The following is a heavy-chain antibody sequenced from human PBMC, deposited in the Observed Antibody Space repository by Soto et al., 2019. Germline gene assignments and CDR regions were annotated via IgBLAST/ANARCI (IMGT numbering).Heavy chain of an antibody. CDR1: GFTFSSYW. V-gene: IGHV3-7*01. CDR2: IKQDGSEK. J-gene: IGHJ1*01. D-gene: IGHD6-19*01. CDR3: ASMTSSFLGYSSGWYPYFQH. Sequence: GGSLRLSCAASGFTFSSYWMSWVRQAPGKGLEWVANIKQDGSEKYYVDSVKGRFTISRDNAKNSLYLQMNSLRAEDTAVYYCASMTSSFLGYSSGWYPYFQHWGQGTLVTVSS.